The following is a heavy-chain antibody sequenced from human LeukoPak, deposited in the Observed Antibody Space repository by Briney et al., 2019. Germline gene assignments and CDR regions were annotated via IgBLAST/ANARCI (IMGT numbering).Heavy chain of an antibody. J-gene: IGHJ3*02. V-gene: IGHV4-59*08. CDR1: GGSMSRYY. Sequence: SETLSLTCTVSGGSMSRYYWSWMRQTPGKGLEYIGYIYYSGSTNYNPSLKSRVIISVHTSKNQFSLKLSSVTAADTAVYYCARRAYGVVGSAFDIWGQGTMVTVSS. CDR3: ARRAYGVVGSAFDI. D-gene: IGHD1-26*01. CDR2: IYYSGST.